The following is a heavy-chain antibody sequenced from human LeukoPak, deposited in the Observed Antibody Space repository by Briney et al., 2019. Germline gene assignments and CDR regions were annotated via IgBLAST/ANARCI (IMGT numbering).Heavy chain of an antibody. Sequence: SETLSLTCTVSGYSISSGYYWGWIRQPPGKGLEGIGSIYHSGRTFYNPSLKSRVTISVDTSKNQFSLKLTSVTAADTAVYYCARVTGYMIEDYFDYWGQGTLVTVSS. J-gene: IGHJ4*02. CDR3: ARVTGYMIEDYFDY. V-gene: IGHV4-38-2*02. D-gene: IGHD3-22*01. CDR1: GYSISSGYY. CDR2: IYHSGRT.